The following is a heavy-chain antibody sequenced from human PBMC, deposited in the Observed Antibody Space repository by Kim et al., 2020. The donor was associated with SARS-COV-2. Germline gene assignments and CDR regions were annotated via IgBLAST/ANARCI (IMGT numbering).Heavy chain of an antibody. CDR1: GFTVSGNY. D-gene: IGHD2-15*01. Sequence: GGSLRLSCAVSGFTVSGNYMSWVRQPPGKGLEWVSVIYSDGTTRYADSVRGRFTVSRDDYKNTLELQMNNLRLEDSAVYHCARTSLYGGGSDDYWGPGT. CDR2: IYSDGTT. J-gene: IGHJ4*02. CDR3: ARTSLYGGGSDDY. V-gene: IGHV3-66*01.